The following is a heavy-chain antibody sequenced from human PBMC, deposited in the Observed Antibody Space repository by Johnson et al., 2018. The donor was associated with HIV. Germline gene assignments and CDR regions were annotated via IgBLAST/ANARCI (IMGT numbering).Heavy chain of an antibody. Sequence: VQLVESGGGLVQPGGSLRLSCAASGFTFSSYAVSWVRQAPGKGLEWVSGASGSGGTTYYADSVKGRFTISRDNSKNKLYLQMNSLRAEDTAVYYCAREWELLGSAFDIWGQGTMVTVSS. CDR3: AREWELLGSAFDI. CDR1: GFTFSSYA. V-gene: IGHV3-23*04. J-gene: IGHJ3*02. D-gene: IGHD1-26*01. CDR2: ASGSGGTT.